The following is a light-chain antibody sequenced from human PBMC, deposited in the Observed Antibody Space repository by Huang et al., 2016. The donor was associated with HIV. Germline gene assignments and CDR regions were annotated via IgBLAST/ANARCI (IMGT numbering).Light chain of an antibody. J-gene: IGKJ1*01. CDR3: QQYHSLPWT. CDR1: QGIGNS. Sequence: DIQMTQSPSSLSASVGDRVTITCRASQGIGNSLAWYQQKPEKAPRLLLYATSPLEGGRPSRFSGSGSGTHYTLTINTLQPEDIASYYCQQYHSLPWTFGQGTKVEIK. V-gene: IGKV1-NL1*01. CDR2: ATS.